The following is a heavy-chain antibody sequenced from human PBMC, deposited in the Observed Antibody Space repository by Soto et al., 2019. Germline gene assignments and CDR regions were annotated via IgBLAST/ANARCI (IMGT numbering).Heavy chain of an antibody. Sequence: GGSLRLSCAASGFTFSSYAMSWVRQAPGKGLEWVSAISGSGGSTYYADSVKGRFTISRDNSKNTLYLQMNSLRAEDTAVYYCAKDGGGSLFEQLVDNLFDYWGQGTLVTVSS. D-gene: IGHD6-6*01. CDR1: GFTFSSYA. V-gene: IGHV3-23*01. CDR2: ISGSGGST. J-gene: IGHJ4*02. CDR3: AKDGGGSLFEQLVDNLFDY.